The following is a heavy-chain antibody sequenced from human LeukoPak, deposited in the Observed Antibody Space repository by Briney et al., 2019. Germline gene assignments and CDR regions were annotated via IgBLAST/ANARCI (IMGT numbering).Heavy chain of an antibody. D-gene: IGHD1-7*01. J-gene: IGHJ4*02. CDR1: GFTFSSYW. CDR2: IKSISYGGTI. CDR3: TRTWPGNTCFNF. Sequence: PGGSLRLSCAASGFTFSSYWMNWVRQAPGKGLEWLGRIKSISYGGTIDYAAPVKGRFTISRDDSKNTLYLQMDSLETEDTAIYYCTRTWPGNTCFNFWGQGTLVTVSS. V-gene: IGHV3-15*01.